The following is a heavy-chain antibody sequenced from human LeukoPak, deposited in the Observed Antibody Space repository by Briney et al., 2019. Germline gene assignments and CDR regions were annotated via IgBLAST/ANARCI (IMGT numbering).Heavy chain of an antibody. CDR1: GITFSDFA. CDR3: ARGQWLVTSSFDY. D-gene: IGHD6-19*01. J-gene: IGHJ4*02. CDR2: ISGSGFNT. Sequence: PGGSLRLSCAVSGITFSDFAMNWVRQAPGEGPEWVSAISGSGFNTYYADSVKDQFTISRDNSRNTLYLQMSSLRAEDTALYYCARGQWLVTSSFDYWGEGTLVTVSS. V-gene: IGHV3-23*01.